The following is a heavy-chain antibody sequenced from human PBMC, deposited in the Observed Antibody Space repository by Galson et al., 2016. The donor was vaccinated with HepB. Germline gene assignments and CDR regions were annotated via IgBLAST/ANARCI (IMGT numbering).Heavy chain of an antibody. V-gene: IGHV1-3*01. D-gene: IGHD2-15*01. CDR2: ITSGSGDT. CDR3: AKGAGGYDY. Sequence: SVKVSCKASGYTFDSYFLHWLRQAPGQRPEWMGWITSGSGDTIYSQNFQGRLSITRDTSATTAYMELSGLRSEDTAICFCAKGAGGYDYWGQGTLVTVSS. CDR1: GYTFDSYF. J-gene: IGHJ4*02.